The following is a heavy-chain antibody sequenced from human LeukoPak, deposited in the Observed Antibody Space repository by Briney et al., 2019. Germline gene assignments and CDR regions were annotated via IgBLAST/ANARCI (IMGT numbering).Heavy chain of an antibody. Sequence: EASVKVSCKASGGTFSSYAISWVRQAPGQGLEWMGGIIPIFGTANYAQKFQGRVTITADESTSTAYMELSSLRSEDTAVYYCARDRLSDYYYNYGMDVWGQGTTVTVSS. CDR1: GGTFSSYA. D-gene: IGHD6-25*01. CDR2: IIPIFGTA. J-gene: IGHJ6*02. V-gene: IGHV1-69*13. CDR3: ARDRLSDYYYNYGMDV.